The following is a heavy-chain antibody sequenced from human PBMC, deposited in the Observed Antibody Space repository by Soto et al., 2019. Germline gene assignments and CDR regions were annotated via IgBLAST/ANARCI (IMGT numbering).Heavy chain of an antibody. CDR3: ARVYYDFWSGYPDY. Sequence: SEALSLTCTVSGGSISSSSYYWGWIRQPPGKGLEWIGSIYYSGSTYYNPSLKSRVTISVDTSKNQFSLKLSSVTAADTAVYYCARVYYDFWSGYPDYCGQRTLVTVSS. CDR2: IYYSGST. V-gene: IGHV4-39*01. D-gene: IGHD3-3*01. J-gene: IGHJ4*02. CDR1: GGSISSSSYY.